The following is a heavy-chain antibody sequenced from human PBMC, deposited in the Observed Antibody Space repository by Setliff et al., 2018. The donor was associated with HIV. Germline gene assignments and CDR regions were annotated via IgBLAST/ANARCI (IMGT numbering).Heavy chain of an antibody. CDR2: INSNGGST. V-gene: IGHV3-20*04. Sequence: GGSLRLSCAASGFNFDDHGMNWVRQVPGKGLEWVSGINSNGGSTGYADSVKGRFTISRDNAKNSLYLEMNSLRAEETAVYYCARDLRSSHGSPNYFDYWGRGALVTVSS. D-gene: IGHD2-15*01. CDR3: ARDLRSSHGSPNYFDY. J-gene: IGHJ4*02. CDR1: GFNFDDHG.